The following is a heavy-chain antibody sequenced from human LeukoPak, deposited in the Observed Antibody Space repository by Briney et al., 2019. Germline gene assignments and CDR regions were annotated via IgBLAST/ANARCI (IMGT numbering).Heavy chain of an antibody. CDR2: IIPIFGTA. CDR3: ARNLLYYYYMDV. J-gene: IGHJ6*03. Sequence: GASVKASYKASGGTFSSYAISWVRQAPGQGLEWMGGIIPIFGTANYAQKFQGRVTITADESTSTAYMELSSLRSEDTAVYYCARNLLYYYYMDVWGKGTTVTISS. CDR1: GGTFSSYA. V-gene: IGHV1-69*13.